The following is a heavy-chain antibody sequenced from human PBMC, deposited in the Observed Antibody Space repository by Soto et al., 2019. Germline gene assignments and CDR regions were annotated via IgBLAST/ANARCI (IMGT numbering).Heavy chain of an antibody. Sequence: ASVKVSCKASGYTFTSYGISWVRQAPGQGLEWMGWISAYNGNTNYAQKLQGRVTMTTDTSTSTAYMELRSLRSDDTAVYYCARGGPHYDILTGYYMVRGTFDYWGQGTLVTVSS. V-gene: IGHV1-18*01. CDR2: ISAYNGNT. CDR3: ARGGPHYDILTGYYMVRGTFDY. CDR1: GYTFTSYG. D-gene: IGHD3-9*01. J-gene: IGHJ4*02.